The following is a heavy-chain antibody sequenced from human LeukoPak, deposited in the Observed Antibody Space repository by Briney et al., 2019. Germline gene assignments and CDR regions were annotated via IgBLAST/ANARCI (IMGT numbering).Heavy chain of an antibody. CDR1: GGSISSSSYY. D-gene: IGHD6-13*01. Sequence: SETLSLTCTVSGGSISSSSYYWGWIRQHPGKGLEWIGYIYYSGSTYYNPSLKSRVTISVDTSKNQFSLKLSSVTAADTAVYYCARRSSSWFYYFDYWGQGTLVTVSS. CDR3: ARRSSSWFYYFDY. V-gene: IGHV4-31*03. J-gene: IGHJ4*02. CDR2: IYYSGST.